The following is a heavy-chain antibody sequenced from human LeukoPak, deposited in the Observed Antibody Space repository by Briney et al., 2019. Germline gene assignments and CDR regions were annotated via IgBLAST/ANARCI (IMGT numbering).Heavy chain of an antibody. Sequence: GGSLRLSCAASGFTFSSYAMHWVRQAPGKGLEWVAVISYDGSNKYYADSVKGRFTISRDNSKNTLHLQMNSLRAEDTAVYYCARTWEEYYFDYWGQGTLVTVSS. D-gene: IGHD1-26*01. CDR3: ARTWEEYYFDY. J-gene: IGHJ4*02. CDR2: ISYDGSNK. V-gene: IGHV3-30*04. CDR1: GFTFSSYA.